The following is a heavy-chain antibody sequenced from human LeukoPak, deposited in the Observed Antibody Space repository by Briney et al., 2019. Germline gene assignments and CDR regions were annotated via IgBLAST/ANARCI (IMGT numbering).Heavy chain of an antibody. D-gene: IGHD2-15*01. J-gene: IGHJ5*02. V-gene: IGHV3-15*01. CDR2: IKSKTDGGTT. CDR3: TTDRDIVVVVAATNWFDP. CDR1: GFTFNNYA. Sequence: GGSLRLSCAASGFTFNNYAMSWVRLAPGKGLEWVGRIKSKTDGGTTDYAAPVKGRFTISRDDSKNTLYPQMNSLKTEDTAVYYCTTDRDIVVVVAATNWFDPWGQGTLVTVSS.